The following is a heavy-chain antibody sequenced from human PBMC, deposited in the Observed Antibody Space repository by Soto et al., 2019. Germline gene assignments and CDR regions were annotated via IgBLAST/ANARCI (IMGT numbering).Heavy chain of an antibody. CDR2: ITGGATNA. CDR3: AKEAARPGPCDS. J-gene: IGHJ4*02. Sequence: EVQLLESGGGLVQPGGSLRLSCEASGFTFSSYPMSWVRQAPGKGLEWISGITGGATNAYYADSVKGRITISRDNSKNPLYQQLNSPIAEDTAAYDCAKEAARPGPCDSWGQGTLVTVSS. CDR1: GFTFSSYP. V-gene: IGHV3-23*01. D-gene: IGHD6-6*01.